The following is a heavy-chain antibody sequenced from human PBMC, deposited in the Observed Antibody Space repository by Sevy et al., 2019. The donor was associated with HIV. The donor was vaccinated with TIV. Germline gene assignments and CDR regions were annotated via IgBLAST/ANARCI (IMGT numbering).Heavy chain of an antibody. J-gene: IGHJ4*02. CDR3: ARDPHEIMLSGSYYLY. Sequence: GGSLRLSCAASGFTFNFHGMHWVRQAPGKGLEWVAFIWYDGSNTIYADSVKGRFTISRDNSKNILYLQMNSLRDEDTAVYYCARDPHEIMLSGSYYLYWGQGTRVTVSS. CDR1: GFTFNFHG. CDR2: IWYDGSNT. V-gene: IGHV3-33*01. D-gene: IGHD1-26*01.